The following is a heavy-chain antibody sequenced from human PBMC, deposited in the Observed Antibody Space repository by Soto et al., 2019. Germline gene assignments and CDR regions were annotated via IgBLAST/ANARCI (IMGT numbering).Heavy chain of an antibody. CDR2: INHSGST. CDR1: GGSFSGYY. V-gene: IGHV4-34*01. J-gene: IGHJ6*02. D-gene: IGHD2-15*01. Sequence: SETLSLTCAVYGGSFSGYYWSWIRQPPGKGLEWIGEINHSGSTNYNPSLKSRVTISVDKSKNQFSLKLSSVTAADTAVYYCARVKVLGYCSGGSCYSDRYYYYYGMDVWGQGTTVTVSS. CDR3: ARVKVLGYCSGGSCYSDRYYYYYGMDV.